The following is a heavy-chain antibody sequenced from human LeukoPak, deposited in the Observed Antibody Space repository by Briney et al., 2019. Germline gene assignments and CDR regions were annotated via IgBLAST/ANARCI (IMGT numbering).Heavy chain of an antibody. V-gene: IGHV3-74*01. D-gene: IGHD6-19*01. J-gene: IGHJ4*02. CDR2: IKSDGMTT. CDR1: GFPFNSYW. Sequence: GSLRLSCAASGFPFNSYWMHWVRQAPGKGLVWVSRIKSDGMTTNYADSVKGRFTISRDNAKNTLYLQMNSLRAEDTAVYYCARVGAVAGTLDSWGQGTQVTVSS. CDR3: ARVGAVAGTLDS.